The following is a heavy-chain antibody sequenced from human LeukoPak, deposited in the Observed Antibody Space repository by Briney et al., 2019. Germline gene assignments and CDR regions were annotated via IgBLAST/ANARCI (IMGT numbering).Heavy chain of an antibody. Sequence: PRGSPRLSCAASGFTFSRYEMNWVCQAPGKGLEWVSAISGNGGSTYYADSVKGLFTISRDNSKNTLYLQMNSLRAEDTAVYYCAKGIAVAGTGEDYWGQGTLVTVSS. CDR1: GFTFSRYE. D-gene: IGHD6-19*01. J-gene: IGHJ4*02. CDR3: AKGIAVAGTGEDY. CDR2: ISGNGGST. V-gene: IGHV3-23*01.